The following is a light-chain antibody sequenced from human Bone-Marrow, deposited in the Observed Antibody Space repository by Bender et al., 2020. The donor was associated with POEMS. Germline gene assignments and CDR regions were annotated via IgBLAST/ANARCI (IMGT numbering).Light chain of an antibody. V-gene: IGLV1-40*01. CDR1: NSNIGAGYD. Sequence: SVLTQPPSVSGVPGQRVTISCTGSNSNIGAGYDVQWYQQLPGTAPKLLIYTNNYRPSGVPDRFSGSKSGTSASLAITGLQAEDEGDYYCQSYDNSLGGWVFGGGTKLTVL. CDR3: QSYDNSLGGWV. J-gene: IGLJ3*02. CDR2: TNN.